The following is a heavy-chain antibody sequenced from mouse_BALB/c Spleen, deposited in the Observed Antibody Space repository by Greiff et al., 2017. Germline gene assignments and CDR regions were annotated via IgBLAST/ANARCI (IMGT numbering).Heavy chain of an antibody. Sequence: EVQVVESGGDLVKPGGSLKLSCAASGFTFSSYGMSWVRQTPDKRLEWVATISSGGSYTYYPDSVKGRFTISRDNAKNTLYLQMSSLKSEDTAMYYCARPQLAYWGQGTLVTVSA. CDR3: ARPQLAY. D-gene: IGHD4-1*02. J-gene: IGHJ3*01. CDR2: ISSGGSYT. V-gene: IGHV5-6*01. CDR1: GFTFSSYG.